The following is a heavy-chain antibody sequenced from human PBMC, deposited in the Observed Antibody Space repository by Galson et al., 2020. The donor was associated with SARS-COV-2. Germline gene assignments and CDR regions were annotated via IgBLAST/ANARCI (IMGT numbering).Heavy chain of an antibody. CDR2: IIPIFGTA. D-gene: IGHD3-10*01. CDR3: ARVGPYYYGYYYYGMDV. J-gene: IGHJ6*02. CDR1: GGTFSSYA. Sequence: SVKVSCKASGGTFSSYAISWVRQAPGQGLEWMGGIIPIFGTANYAQKFQGRVTITADESTGTAYMELSSLRSEDTAVYYCARVGPYYYGYYYYGMDVWGQGTTVTVSS. V-gene: IGHV1-69*13.